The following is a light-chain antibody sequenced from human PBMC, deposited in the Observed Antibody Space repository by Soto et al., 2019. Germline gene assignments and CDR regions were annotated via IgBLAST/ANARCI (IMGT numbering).Light chain of an antibody. CDR2: GAS. J-gene: IGKJ4*02. V-gene: IGKV1-9*01. CDR1: QAISKS. Sequence: DLQLTQSPSFLSASEGDRVTITCRASQAISKSLAWYQQKPGKAPELLIFGASTLQSGVPSRFNGSGSGTESPLTISSLQPEDFATYHCQHLNIFPPTFDGGTKVEIK. CDR3: QHLNIFPPT.